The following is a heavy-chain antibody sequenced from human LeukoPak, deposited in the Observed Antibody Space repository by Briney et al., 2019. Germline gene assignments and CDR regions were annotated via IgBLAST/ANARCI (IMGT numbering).Heavy chain of an antibody. CDR1: GYTFTGYY. D-gene: IGHD2-21*02. CDR3: AREDAYCGGDCYYDY. J-gene: IGHJ4*02. Sequence: ASVKVSCKASGYTFTGYYMHWVRQAPGQGLEWMGWINPNSGGTNYAQKFQGRVTMTRDTSISTAYMELSSLRSEDTAVYYCAREDAYCGGDCYYDYWGQGTLVTVSS. V-gene: IGHV1-2*02. CDR2: INPNSGGT.